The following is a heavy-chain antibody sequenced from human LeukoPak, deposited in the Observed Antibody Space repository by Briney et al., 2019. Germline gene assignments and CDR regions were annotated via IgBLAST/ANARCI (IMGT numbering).Heavy chain of an antibody. V-gene: IGHV1-69*05. CDR3: ARSRYYDSSGQLLNFDY. CDR2: IIPIFGTA. J-gene: IGHJ4*02. D-gene: IGHD3-22*01. Sequence: SVKVSCKASGGTFSSYAISWVRQAPGQGLEWMGGIIPIFGTANYAQKFQGRVTITTDESTSTAYMELSSLRSEDTAVYYCARSRYYDSSGQLLNFDYWGKGTLVTVSS. CDR1: GGTFSSYA.